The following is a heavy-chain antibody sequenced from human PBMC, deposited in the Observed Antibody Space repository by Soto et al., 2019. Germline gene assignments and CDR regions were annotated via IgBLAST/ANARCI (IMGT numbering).Heavy chain of an antibody. CDR2: ISGSGGST. CDR3: ASPPPAAPARDYYGMAV. D-gene: IGHD2-2*01. V-gene: IGHV3-23*01. J-gene: IGHJ6*02. Sequence: GGSLRLSCAASGFTFSSYAMSWVRQAPGKGLEWVSGISGSGGSTYYADSVKGRFTISRDNAKKSLYLQMNSLRAEDTAVYYCASPPPAAPARDYYGMAVWGQGTTVTVSS. CDR1: GFTFSSYA.